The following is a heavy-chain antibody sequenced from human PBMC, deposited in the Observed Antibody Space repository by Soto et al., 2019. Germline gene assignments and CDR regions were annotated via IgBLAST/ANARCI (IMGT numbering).Heavy chain of an antibody. D-gene: IGHD2-2*01. Sequence: SETLSLTCTVSGGSISSYYWSWIRQPPGKGLEWIGYIYYSGSTNYNPSLKSRVTISVDTSKNQFSLKLSSVTAADTAVYYCASTYCSSTSCYSPSRLDPWGQGTLVTVSS. CDR3: ASTYCSSTSCYSPSRLDP. CDR2: IYYSGST. CDR1: GGSISSYY. J-gene: IGHJ5*02. V-gene: IGHV4-59*08.